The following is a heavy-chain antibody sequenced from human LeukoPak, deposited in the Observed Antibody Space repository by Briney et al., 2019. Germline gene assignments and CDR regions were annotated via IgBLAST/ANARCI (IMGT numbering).Heavy chain of an antibody. V-gene: IGHV1-8*01. J-gene: IGHJ4*02. CDR2: MNPNSSNT. CDR1: GYTFTSYD. Sequence: ASVKVSCKASGYTFTSYDINWVRQATGQGLEWMGWMNPNSSNTGYAQKFQGRVTMTRNTSISTAYMELSSLRSEDTAVYYCARGTDYYDSSGYSGTSDYWGQGTLVTVSS. D-gene: IGHD3-22*01. CDR3: ARGTDYYDSSGYSGTSDY.